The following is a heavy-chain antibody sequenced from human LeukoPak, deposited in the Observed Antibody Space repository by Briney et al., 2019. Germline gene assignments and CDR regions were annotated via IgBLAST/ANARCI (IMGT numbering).Heavy chain of an antibody. CDR3: ARDCVEMATIGDYYYGMDV. D-gene: IGHD5-24*01. Sequence: SEPLSLTCTVSGGSISSSSYSWGWIRQPPGKGLEWIWSIYYSVRTYYNPSLKSRVTISVDTSKNQFSLKLSSVTAADTAVYYCARDCVEMATIGDYYYGMDVWGQGTTVTVSS. J-gene: IGHJ6*02. CDR1: GGSISSSSYS. CDR2: IYYSVRT. V-gene: IGHV4-39*02.